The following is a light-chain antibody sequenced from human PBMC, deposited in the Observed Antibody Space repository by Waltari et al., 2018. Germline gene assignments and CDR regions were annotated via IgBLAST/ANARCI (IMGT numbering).Light chain of an antibody. Sequence: QSVLPQRPSASRTPGQRVPISCSGSYSTIERNALNLYQQLPEAAPKLLIYIDKPRPAGVPDRFSGSKSGTSASLAISGLQSEDEAVYHCATWDDSLNAWVFGGGTKVTVL. CDR3: ATWDDSLNAWV. J-gene: IGLJ3*02. CDR2: IDK. V-gene: IGLV1-44*01. CDR1: YSTIERNA.